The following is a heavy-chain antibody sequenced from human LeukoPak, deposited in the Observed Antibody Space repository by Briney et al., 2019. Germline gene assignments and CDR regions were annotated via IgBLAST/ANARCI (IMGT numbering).Heavy chain of an antibody. V-gene: IGHV3-23*01. D-gene: IGHD1-1*01. CDR1: GFSFSSYG. CDR3: AKATGTLGT. Sequence: GSLRLSCAGSGFSFSSYGMHWVRQAPGKGLEWVSTVSNSGDNTYYADYYADSVKGRFTISRDNSKNTLYLQMNSLTAEDTAIYYCAKATGTLGTWGQGTLVTVSS. CDR2: VSNSGDNT. J-gene: IGHJ5*02.